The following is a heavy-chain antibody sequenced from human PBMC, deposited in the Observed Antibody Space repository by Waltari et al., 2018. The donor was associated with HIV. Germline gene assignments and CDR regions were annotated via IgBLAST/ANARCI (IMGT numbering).Heavy chain of an antibody. J-gene: IGHJ4*02. Sequence: EVQLVESGGGLVQPGGSLRLSGAASGFNVSSNYMSWDRQAPGKGLEWVSVIYSGGSTYYADSVKGRFTISRDNSKNTLYLQMNSLRAEDTAVYYCAREIGPGYYFDYWGQGTLVTVSS. CDR1: GFNVSSNY. CDR3: AREIGPGYYFDY. CDR2: IYSGGST. D-gene: IGHD3-10*01. V-gene: IGHV3-66*02.